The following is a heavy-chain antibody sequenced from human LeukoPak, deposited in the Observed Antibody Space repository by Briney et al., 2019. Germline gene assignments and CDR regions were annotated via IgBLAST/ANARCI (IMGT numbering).Heavy chain of an antibody. CDR2: IYYSGST. V-gene: IGHV4-59*01. CDR3: ASGPILRNGYNYPFGRDVYYYYYMDV. J-gene: IGHJ6*03. D-gene: IGHD5-24*01. Sequence: SETLSLTCTVSGGSISSYYWSWIRQPPGKGLEWIGYIYYSGSTNYNPSLKSRVTISVDTSKNQFSLKLSSVTAADTAVYYCASGPILRNGYNYPFGRDVYYYYYMDVWGKGTTVTVSS. CDR1: GGSISSYY.